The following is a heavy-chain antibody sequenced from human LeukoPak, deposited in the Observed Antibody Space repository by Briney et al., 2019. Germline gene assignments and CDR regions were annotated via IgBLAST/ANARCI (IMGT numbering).Heavy chain of an antibody. Sequence: SGWSLRLSCAASGFTFSSYAMSWVRQAPGKGLEWVSAISGSGGSTYYADSVKGRFTISRDNSKNTLYLQMNSLRAGDTAVYYCAKQPGVHVDYWGQGTLVTVSS. J-gene: IGHJ4*02. CDR1: GFTFSSYA. V-gene: IGHV3-23*01. D-gene: IGHD1-1*01. CDR2: ISGSGGST. CDR3: AKQPGVHVDY.